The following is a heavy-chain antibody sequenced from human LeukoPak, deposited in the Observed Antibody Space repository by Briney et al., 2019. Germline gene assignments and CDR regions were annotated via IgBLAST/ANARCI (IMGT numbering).Heavy chain of an antibody. Sequence: GGSLRLSCAASGFTFSSYAMHWVRQAPGKGLEWVAVISYDGSNKYYADSVKGRFTISRDNSKNTLYLQMNSLRAEDTAVYYCARDVEAAAGTDDGFYGMDVWGQGTLVTVSS. CDR2: ISYDGSNK. D-gene: IGHD6-13*01. CDR1: GFTFSSYA. V-gene: IGHV3-30-3*01. CDR3: ARDVEAAAGTDDGFYGMDV. J-gene: IGHJ6*02.